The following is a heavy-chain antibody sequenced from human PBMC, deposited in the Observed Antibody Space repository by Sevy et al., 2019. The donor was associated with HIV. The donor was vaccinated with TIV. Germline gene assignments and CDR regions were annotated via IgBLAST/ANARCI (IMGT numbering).Heavy chain of an antibody. V-gene: IGHV3-48*03. CDR1: GFTFSRYE. CDR3: ATSRRDDYNYFFDY. Sequence: GGCLRLSCVASGFTFSRYEVNWVRQAPGKGLQWISYISTGGATIYYSDSLKGRFTISRDNAKNSVHLQMNSLRAEDTALYYCATSRRDDYNYFFDYWGQGTLVTVSS. D-gene: IGHD4-4*01. CDR2: ISTGGATI. J-gene: IGHJ4*02.